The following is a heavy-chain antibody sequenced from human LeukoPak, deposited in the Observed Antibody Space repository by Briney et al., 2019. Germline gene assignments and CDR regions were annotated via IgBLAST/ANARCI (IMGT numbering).Heavy chain of an antibody. Sequence: SGTLSLTCAVSGGSISSSNWWSWVRQPPGKGLEWIGEIYHSGSTNYNPSLKSRVTISVDKSKNQFSLKLSSVTAADTAVYYCTSSSYLDLFFDPWGQGTLVTVSS. V-gene: IGHV4-4*02. CDR3: TSSSYLDLFFDP. CDR1: GGSISSSNW. J-gene: IGHJ5*02. CDR2: IYHSGST.